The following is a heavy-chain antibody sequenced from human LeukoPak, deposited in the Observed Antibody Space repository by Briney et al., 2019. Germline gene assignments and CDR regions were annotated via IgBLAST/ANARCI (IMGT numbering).Heavy chain of an antibody. CDR1: GFTFDDYA. D-gene: IGHD6-13*01. CDR3: AKSIAAAPKT. J-gene: IGHJ4*02. CDR2: ISWNSGSI. Sequence: GGSLRLSCAASGFTFDDYAMHWVRQAPGKGLEWVSGISWNSGSIGYADSVKGRFTISRDNAKNSLYLQMNSLRAEDTALYYCAKSIAAAPKTWGQGTLVTVSS. V-gene: IGHV3-9*01.